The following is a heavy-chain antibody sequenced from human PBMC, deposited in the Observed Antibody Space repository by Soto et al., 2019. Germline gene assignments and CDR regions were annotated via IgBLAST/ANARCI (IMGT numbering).Heavy chain of an antibody. Sequence: PGESLKISCKASGYSFTTYWIGWVRQMPRKGLEWMGIIYPGDSETRYSPSFQVQVTISVDRSISTAYLQWSSLKASDTAMYYCAGQMDYDGPDYWGQGALVTVSS. CDR1: GYSFTTYW. V-gene: IGHV5-51*01. D-gene: IGHD3-16*01. CDR3: AGQMDYDGPDY. J-gene: IGHJ4*02. CDR2: IYPGDSET.